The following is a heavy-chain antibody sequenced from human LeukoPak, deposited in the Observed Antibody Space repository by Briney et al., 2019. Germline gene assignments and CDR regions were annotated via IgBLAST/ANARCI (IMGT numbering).Heavy chain of an antibody. J-gene: IGHJ3*02. CDR2: ISHDGRDK. CDR1: GFTLKIYP. D-gene: IGHD4-17*01. CDR3: AREGVQTTVDAFDI. Sequence: GASLLLSCPASGFTLKIYPMHWVRQAPGKGLECLSVISHDGRDKNTAHSLKGRSIISRDNYNNTVYLQLNSLRPEDTAMYYCAREGVQTTVDAFDIWGRGTMVIVCS. V-gene: IGHV3-30*04.